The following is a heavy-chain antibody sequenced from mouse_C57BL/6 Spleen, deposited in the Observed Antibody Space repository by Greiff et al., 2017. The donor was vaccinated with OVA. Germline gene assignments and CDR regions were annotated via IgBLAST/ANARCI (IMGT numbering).Heavy chain of an antibody. CDR3: ARSSGKAYYFDY. Sequence: QVQLQQPGAELVMPGASVKLSCKASGYTFTSYWMHWVKQRPGQGLEWIGEIDPSDSYTNYNQKFKGKSTLTVDKSSSTAYMQLSSLTSEDSAVYYCARSSGKAYYFDYWGQGTTLTVSS. CDR1: GYTFTSYW. V-gene: IGHV1-69*01. D-gene: IGHD2-1*01. CDR2: IDPSDSYT. J-gene: IGHJ2*01.